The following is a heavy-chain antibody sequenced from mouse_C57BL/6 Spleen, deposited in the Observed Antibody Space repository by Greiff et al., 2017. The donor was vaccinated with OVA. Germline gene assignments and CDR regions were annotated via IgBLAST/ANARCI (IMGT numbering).Heavy chain of an antibody. J-gene: IGHJ2*01. Sequence: QVQLQQPGAELVKPGASVKLSCKASGYTFTSYWMHWVKQRPGQGLEWIGMIHPNSGSTNYNEKFKSKATLTVDKSSSTAYMQLSSLTSEDSAVYDCAREGYGSSYCDDWGKGTTLTVSS. V-gene: IGHV1-64*01. D-gene: IGHD1-1*01. CDR2: IHPNSGST. CDR1: GYTFTSYW. CDR3: AREGYGSSYCDD.